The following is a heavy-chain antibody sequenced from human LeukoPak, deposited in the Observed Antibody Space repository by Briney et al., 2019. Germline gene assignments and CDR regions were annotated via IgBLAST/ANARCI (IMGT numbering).Heavy chain of an antibody. V-gene: IGHV1-46*01. CDR2: INPSGGT. CDR3: AREGRSDYGASRLFDI. J-gene: IGHJ3*02. D-gene: IGHD4-17*01. Sequence: ASVKVSCKASGYSFTNYYMHWVRHVPGQGPEWMGLINPSGGTKYAQKFQDRVTMTRDMSTSTIYMELSSLTSEDRAVYYCAREGRSDYGASRLFDIWGQGTMVTVSS. CDR1: GYSFTNYY.